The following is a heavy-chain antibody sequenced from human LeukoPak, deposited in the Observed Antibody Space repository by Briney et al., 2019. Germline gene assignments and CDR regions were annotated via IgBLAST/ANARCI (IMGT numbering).Heavy chain of an antibody. J-gene: IGHJ4*02. CDR1: GFTFSDYY. CDR2: ISTSGSTT. Sequence: PGGSLRLSCAASGFTFSDYYMNWIRQAPGMGLDWVSCISTSGSTTYYADSVKGRFTVSRDNAKNSLSLQMNSLRDEDAAVYYCTTYSSSSGGIDYWGQGTLVTVSS. CDR3: TTYSSSSGGIDY. V-gene: IGHV3-11*01. D-gene: IGHD6-6*01.